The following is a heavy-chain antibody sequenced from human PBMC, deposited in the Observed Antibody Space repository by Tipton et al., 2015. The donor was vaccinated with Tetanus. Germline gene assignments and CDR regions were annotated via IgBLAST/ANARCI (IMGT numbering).Heavy chain of an antibody. V-gene: IGHV4-34*01. D-gene: IGHD2-2*01. Sequence: TLSLTCAVYGGSFSGYYWSWIRQPPGKGLEWIGEINHSGSTNYNPSLKSRVTISVDTSKNQFSLKLRSVTAADPAVYYCARAGLVVPAALRIGYYYGMDVWGQGTTVTVSS. J-gene: IGHJ6*02. CDR3: ARAGLVVPAALRIGYYYGMDV. CDR1: GGSFSGYY. CDR2: INHSGST.